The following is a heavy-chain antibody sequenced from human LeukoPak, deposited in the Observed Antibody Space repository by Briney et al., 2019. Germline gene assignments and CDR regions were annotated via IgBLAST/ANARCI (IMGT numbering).Heavy chain of an antibody. CDR3: ARVAGSDYYYYGMDV. J-gene: IGHJ6*02. V-gene: IGHV4-59*01. D-gene: IGHD6-19*01. Sequence: PSETLSLTCTVSGGSISSYYWSWIRQPPGKGLELIGYIYYSGSTNYNPSLKSRVTISVDTSKNQFSLKLSSVTAADTAVYYCARVAGSDYYYYGMDVWGQGTTVTVSS. CDR2: IYYSGST. CDR1: GGSISSYY.